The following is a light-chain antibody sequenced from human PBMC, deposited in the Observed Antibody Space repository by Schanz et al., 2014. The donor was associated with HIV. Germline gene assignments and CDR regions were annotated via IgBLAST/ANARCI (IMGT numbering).Light chain of an antibody. Sequence: DIQMTQSPSTLSAFVGDRVTITCRASQSISSWLAWYQQKPGKAPKLLIYKASSLESGVPSRFSGSGSGTDFTLTISRLEPEDFAVYYCQHFGDSRGTFGGGTKVDI. J-gene: IGKJ4*02. CDR3: QHFGDSRGT. CDR1: QSISSW. CDR2: KAS. V-gene: IGKV1-5*03.